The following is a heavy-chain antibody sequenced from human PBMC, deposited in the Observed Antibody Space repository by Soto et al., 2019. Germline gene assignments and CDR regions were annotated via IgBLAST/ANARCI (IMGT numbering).Heavy chain of an antibody. J-gene: IGHJ4*02. Sequence: QVQLVQSGAEVKKPGASVKVSCKASGYTFTSCGISWVRQAPGPGLEWMGWISPYNGHTKFAQKFQGRFTMTTDTSTRKAYMELRSPRSDDTAVYYCARRGSFCGGDCYLDYWGQGTPVIVSS. D-gene: IGHD2-21*02. V-gene: IGHV1-18*01. CDR3: ARRGSFCGGDCYLDY. CDR2: ISPYNGHT. CDR1: GYTFTSCG.